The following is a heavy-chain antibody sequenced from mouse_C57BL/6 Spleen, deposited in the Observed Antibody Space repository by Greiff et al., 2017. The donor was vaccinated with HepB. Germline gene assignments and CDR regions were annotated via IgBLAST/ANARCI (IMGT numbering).Heavy chain of an antibody. D-gene: IGHD2-3*01. V-gene: IGHV1-80*01. CDR3: ARGGIYDGYRYAMDY. Sequence: QVQLKESGAELVKPGASVKISCKASGYAFSSYWMNWVKQRPGKGLEWIGQIYPGDGDTNYNGKFKGKATLTADKSSSTAYMQLSSLTSEDSAVYFCARGGIYDGYRYAMDYWGQGTSVTVSS. CDR1: GYAFSSYW. J-gene: IGHJ4*01. CDR2: IYPGDGDT.